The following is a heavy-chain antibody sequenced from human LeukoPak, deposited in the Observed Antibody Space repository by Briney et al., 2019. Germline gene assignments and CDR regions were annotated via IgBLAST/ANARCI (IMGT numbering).Heavy chain of an antibody. D-gene: IGHD3-10*01. J-gene: IGHJ6*03. Sequence: INHSGSTNYNPSLKSRVTISVDPSKNQFSLKLSSVTAADTAVYYCARSWYYGSGRPYYMDVWGKGTTVTVPS. CDR3: ARSWYYGSGRPYYMDV. V-gene: IGHV4-34*01. CDR2: INHSGST.